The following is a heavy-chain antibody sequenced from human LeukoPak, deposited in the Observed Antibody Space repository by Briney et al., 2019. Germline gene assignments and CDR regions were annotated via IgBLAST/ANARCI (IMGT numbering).Heavy chain of an antibody. CDR3: ARGSQRGYSYGRIDY. CDR1: GGSISSYY. V-gene: IGHV4-59*12. D-gene: IGHD5-18*01. J-gene: IGHJ4*02. CDR2: IYYSGST. Sequence: PSETLSLTCAVSGGSISSYYWSWIRQPPGKGLEWIGYIYYSGSTNYNPSLKSRVTISVDTSKNQFSLKLSSVTAADTAVYYCARGSQRGYSYGRIDYWGQGTLVTVSS.